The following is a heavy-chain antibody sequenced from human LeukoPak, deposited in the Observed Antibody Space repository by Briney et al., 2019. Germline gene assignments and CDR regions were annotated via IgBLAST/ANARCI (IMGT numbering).Heavy chain of an antibody. CDR2: ISGSGGST. Sequence: GGSLRLSCAASGFTFSSYAMSCVRQAPGKGLEWVSAISGSGGSTYYADSVKGRFTISRDNSKNTLYLQMNSLRAEDTAVYYCAKVLGYCSSTSYFPTGWPFDYWGQGTLVTVSS. CDR1: GFTFSSYA. D-gene: IGHD2-2*01. V-gene: IGHV3-23*01. J-gene: IGHJ4*02. CDR3: AKVLGYCSSTSYFPTGWPFDY.